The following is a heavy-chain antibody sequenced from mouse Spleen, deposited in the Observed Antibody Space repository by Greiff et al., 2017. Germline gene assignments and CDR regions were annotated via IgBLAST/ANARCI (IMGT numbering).Heavy chain of an antibody. Sequence: VQLQQPGAELVKPGASVKLSCKASGYTFTSYWMHWVKQRPGQGLEWIGEINPSNGRTNYNEKFKSKATLTVDKSSSTAYMQLSSLTSEDSAVYYCAGVDRFAYWGQGTLVTVSA. J-gene: IGHJ3*01. V-gene: IGHV1S81*02. CDR1: GYTFTSYW. CDR3: AGVDRFAY. CDR2: INPSNGRT.